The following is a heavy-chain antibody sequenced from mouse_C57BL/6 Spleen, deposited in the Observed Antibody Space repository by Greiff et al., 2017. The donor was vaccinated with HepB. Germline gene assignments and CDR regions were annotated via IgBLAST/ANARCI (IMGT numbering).Heavy chain of an antibody. CDR2: FYPGSGSI. D-gene: IGHD3-3*01. CDR3: ARHERWSTLRGYYFDY. CDR1: GYTFTEYT. J-gene: IGHJ2*01. Sequence: VQLVESGAELVKPGASVKLSCKASGYTFTEYTIHWVKQRSGQGLEWIGWFYPGSGSIKYNEKFKDKATLTADKSSSTVYMELSRLTSEDSAVYFCARHERWSTLRGYYFDYWGQGTTLTVSS. V-gene: IGHV1-62-2*01.